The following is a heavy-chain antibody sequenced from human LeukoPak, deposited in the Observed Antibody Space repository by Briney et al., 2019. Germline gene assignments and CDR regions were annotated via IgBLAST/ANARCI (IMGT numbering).Heavy chain of an antibody. CDR1: GFTFSSYG. Sequence: QPGGSLRLSCAASGFTFSSYGMHWVRQAPGKGLEWVAVISYDGSNKYYADSVKGRFTISRDDSKNTLYLQMNSLKTEDTAVYYCTTVLWFGESEPFDYWGQGTLVTVSS. J-gene: IGHJ4*02. D-gene: IGHD3-10*01. CDR2: ISYDGSNK. V-gene: IGHV3-30*03. CDR3: TTVLWFGESEPFDY.